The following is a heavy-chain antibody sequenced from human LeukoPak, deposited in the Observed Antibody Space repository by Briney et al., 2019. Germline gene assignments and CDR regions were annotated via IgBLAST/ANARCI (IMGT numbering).Heavy chain of an antibody. V-gene: IGHV4-34*01. D-gene: IGHD5-18*01. Sequence: PSETLSLTCAVYGGSFSGYYWSWIRQPPGKGLEWIGEINHSGSTNYNPSLKSRVTISVDTSKNQLSLKLSSVTAADTAVYYCASVDTAMFYYFDYWGQGTLVTVSS. CDR3: ASVDTAMFYYFDY. J-gene: IGHJ4*02. CDR1: GGSFSGYY. CDR2: INHSGST.